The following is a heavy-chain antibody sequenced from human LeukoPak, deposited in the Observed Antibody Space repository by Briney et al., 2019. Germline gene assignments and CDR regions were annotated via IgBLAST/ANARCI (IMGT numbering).Heavy chain of an antibody. J-gene: IGHJ6*02. Sequence: SVKVSCKASGDTFSSYAISWVRQAPGQGLEWMGGIIPIFGTANYAQKFQGRVTITADESTSTAYMELSSLRSEDTAVYYCARGYGDYYYYYGMDVWGQGTTVTVSS. V-gene: IGHV1-69*01. CDR3: ARGYGDYYYYYGMDV. D-gene: IGHD4-17*01. CDR2: IIPIFGTA. CDR1: GDTFSSYA.